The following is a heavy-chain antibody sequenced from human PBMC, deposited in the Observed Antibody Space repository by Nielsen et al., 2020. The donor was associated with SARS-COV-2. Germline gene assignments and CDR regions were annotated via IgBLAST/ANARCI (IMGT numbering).Heavy chain of an antibody. CDR2: ISGSGGGA. V-gene: IGHV3-23*01. CDR1: GFTFSSYA. Sequence: GESLKISCAASGFTFSSYAMSWVRQAPGKGLECVSAISGSGGGAYYADSVKGRFTISRDNSKNTLYLQMDSLRADDTAVYYCARNEAAPGMETNWYDHWGQGTPVTVSS. D-gene: IGHD6-13*01. J-gene: IGHJ5*02. CDR3: ARNEAAPGMETNWYDH.